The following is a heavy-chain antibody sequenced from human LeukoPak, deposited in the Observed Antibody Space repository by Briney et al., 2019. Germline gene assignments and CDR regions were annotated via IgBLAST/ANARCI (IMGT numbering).Heavy chain of an antibody. Sequence: PGGSLRLSCAASGFTFSSYGMHWVRQAPGKGLEWVAVISYDGSNKYYADSVKGRFTISRDNSKNTLYLQMNSLRAEDTAVYYCAKAPTIFGTGRYMDVWGKGTTVTVSS. D-gene: IGHD3-3*01. CDR1: GFTFSSYG. J-gene: IGHJ6*03. V-gene: IGHV3-30*18. CDR3: AKAPTIFGTGRYMDV. CDR2: ISYDGSNK.